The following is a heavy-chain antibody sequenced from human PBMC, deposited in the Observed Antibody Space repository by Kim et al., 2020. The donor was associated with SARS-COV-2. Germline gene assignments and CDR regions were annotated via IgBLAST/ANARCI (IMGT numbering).Heavy chain of an antibody. CDR3: AKGLLGVDYYDSSGYWLGDAFDI. V-gene: IGHV3-30*18. Sequence: SLRLSCAASGFTFSSYGMHWVRQAPGKGLEWVAVISYDGSNKYYADSVKGRFTISRDNSKNTLYLQMNSLRAEDTAVYYCAKGLLGVDYYDSSGYWLGDAFDIWGQGTMVTVSS. CDR1: GFTFSSYG. D-gene: IGHD3-22*01. CDR2: ISYDGSNK. J-gene: IGHJ3*02.